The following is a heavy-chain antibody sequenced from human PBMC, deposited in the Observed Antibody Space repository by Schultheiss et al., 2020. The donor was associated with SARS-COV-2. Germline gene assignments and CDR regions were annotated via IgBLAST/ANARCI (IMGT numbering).Heavy chain of an antibody. Sequence: ETLSLTCTVSGGSISSYYWSWIRQPPGKGLEWIGYIYYSGSTNYNPSLKSRVTISVDTSKNQFSLKLSSVTAADTAVYYCARRGYCSSTSCYDLLEPTPFDYWGQGTLVTVAS. D-gene: IGHD2-2*01. CDR3: ARRGYCSSTSCYDLLEPTPFDY. CDR2: IYYSGST. V-gene: IGHV4-59*08. CDR1: GGSISSYY. J-gene: IGHJ4*02.